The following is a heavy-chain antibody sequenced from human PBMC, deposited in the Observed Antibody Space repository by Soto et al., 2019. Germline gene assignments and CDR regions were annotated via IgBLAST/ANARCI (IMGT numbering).Heavy chain of an antibody. CDR3: ARVQRGGLFEDPDYYDSSGYPGGFDY. D-gene: IGHD3-22*01. CDR2: ISSSSSTI. V-gene: IGHV3-48*02. J-gene: IGHJ4*02. Sequence: GGSLRLSCAASGFTFSSYSMNWVRQAPGKGLEWVSYISSSSSTIYYADSVKGRFTISRDNAKNSLYLQMNSLRDEDTAVYYCARVQRGGLFEDPDYYDSSGYPGGFDYWGQGTLVTVSS. CDR1: GFTFSSYS.